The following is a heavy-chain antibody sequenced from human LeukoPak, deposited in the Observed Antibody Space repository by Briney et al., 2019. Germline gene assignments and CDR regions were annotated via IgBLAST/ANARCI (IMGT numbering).Heavy chain of an antibody. J-gene: IGHJ5*02. CDR1: GGSVINTNW. Sequence: SETLSLTCGVSGGSVINTNWWTWVRQPPGKGLEWIGEVHLDGRTNYNPSLESRLTMSVDVSENQVSLKLTSVTAADTAVYYCARDVVVPAINSGWFDPWGQGTLVTVSS. CDR3: ARDVVVPAINSGWFDP. D-gene: IGHD2-2*01. V-gene: IGHV4-4*02. CDR2: VHLDGRT.